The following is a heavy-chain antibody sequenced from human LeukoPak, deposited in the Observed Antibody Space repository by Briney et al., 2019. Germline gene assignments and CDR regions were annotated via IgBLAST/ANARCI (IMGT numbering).Heavy chain of an antibody. CDR2: ISGSAGGT. CDR1: GFTFSNYA. CDR3: AKGLRRDAFDI. V-gene: IGHV3-23*01. J-gene: IGHJ3*02. Sequence: GGSLRLSCAASGFTFSNYAMSWVRQAPGKGPEWVSGISGSAGGTYYADSVKGRFTISRDNSQNTLYLQMNSLRAEDTAVYYCAKGLRRDAFDIWGQGTMVTVSS.